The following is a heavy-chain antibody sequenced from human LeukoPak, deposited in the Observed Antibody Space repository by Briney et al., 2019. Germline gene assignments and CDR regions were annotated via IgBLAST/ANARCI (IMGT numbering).Heavy chain of an antibody. Sequence: ASVKVSCKASGYVFTTFHNHWVRQAPGQGFELLGWINPNTGGANPVQKFQGRVTMTRDTSIATAYMELSALRSDDTALYFCATFTGTTAYWGQGTLVTVSS. CDR3: ATFTGTTAY. CDR1: GYVFTTFH. D-gene: IGHD1-7*01. J-gene: IGHJ4*02. V-gene: IGHV1-2*02. CDR2: INPNTGGA.